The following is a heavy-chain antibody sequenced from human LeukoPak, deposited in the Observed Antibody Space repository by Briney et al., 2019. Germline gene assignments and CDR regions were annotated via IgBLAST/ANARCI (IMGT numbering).Heavy chain of an antibody. CDR2: ISYDGSNK. CDR1: GFTFSSYA. CDR3: ARAGTGVLWVGEPY. J-gene: IGHJ4*02. D-gene: IGHD3-10*01. V-gene: IGHV3-30-3*01. Sequence: GGSLRLSCAASGFTFSSYAMHWVRQAPGKGLEWVAVISYDGSNKYYADSVKGRFTISRDNSKNTLYLQMNSLRAEDTAVYYCARAGTGVLWVGEPYWGQGTLVTVSS.